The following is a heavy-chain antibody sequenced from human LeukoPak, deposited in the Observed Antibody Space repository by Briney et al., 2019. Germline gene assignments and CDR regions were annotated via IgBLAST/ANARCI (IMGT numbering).Heavy chain of an antibody. V-gene: IGHV4-34*01. CDR3: TYSGSNYPDY. Sequence: PSETLSLTCAVFGGSFSSYFWSWIRQSPGKGLEWIGEINHSGSTNYNPSLKSRVTISLGTSKNQFSLRLSSVTAADTAVYYCTYSGSNYPDYWGQGTLVIVPS. CDR2: INHSGST. D-gene: IGHD1-26*01. J-gene: IGHJ4*02. CDR1: GGSFSSYF.